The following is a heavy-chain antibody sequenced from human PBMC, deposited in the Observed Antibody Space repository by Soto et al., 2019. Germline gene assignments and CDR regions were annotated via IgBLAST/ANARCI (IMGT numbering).Heavy chain of an antibody. J-gene: IGHJ4*02. CDR1: GFTFSSYW. D-gene: IGHD1-7*01. V-gene: IGHV3-7*01. CDR2: IKQDGSEK. CDR3: AREYNWNYVVAFSSPANFDY. Sequence: EVQLVESGGGLVQPGGSLRLSCAASGFTFSSYWMSWVRQAPGKGLEWVANIKQDGSEKYYVDSVKGRFTISRDNAKNSLYLQMNSLRAEDTAVYYCAREYNWNYVVAFSSPANFDYWGQGTLVTVSS.